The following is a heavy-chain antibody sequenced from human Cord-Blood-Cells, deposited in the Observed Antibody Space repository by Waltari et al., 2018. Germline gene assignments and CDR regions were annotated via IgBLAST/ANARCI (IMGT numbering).Heavy chain of an antibody. Sequence: QITLTESGPTLVKPTQTLTLTCPFSGFSLSTSGVGVGWTRQPPGQALEWLALIYWDDDKRYSPSLKSRLTITKDTSKNQVVLTMTNMDPVDTATYYCAHRGPTYYDILTGYAFDIWGQGTMVTVSS. J-gene: IGHJ3*02. CDR2: IYWDDDK. CDR1: GFSLSTSGVG. V-gene: IGHV2-5*02. D-gene: IGHD3-9*01. CDR3: AHRGPTYYDILTGYAFDI.